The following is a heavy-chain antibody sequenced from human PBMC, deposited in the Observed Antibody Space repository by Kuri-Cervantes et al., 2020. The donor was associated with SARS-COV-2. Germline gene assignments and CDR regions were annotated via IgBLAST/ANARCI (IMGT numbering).Heavy chain of an antibody. CDR3: ARIGELGIPDY. CDR2: ISSSGSTI. Sequence: GVSLKISCAASGFTFSSYEMNWVRQAPGKGLEWVSYISSSGSTIYYADSVKGRFTISRDNAKNSLYLQMNSLRAEDTAVYYCARIGELGIPDYWGQGTLVTVSS. D-gene: IGHD7-27*01. V-gene: IGHV3-48*03. J-gene: IGHJ4*02. CDR1: GFTFSSYE.